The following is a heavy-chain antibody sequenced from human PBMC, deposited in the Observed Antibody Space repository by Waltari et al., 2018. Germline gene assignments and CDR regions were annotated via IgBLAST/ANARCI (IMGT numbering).Heavy chain of an antibody. Sequence: QLQLQESGSGLVKPSQTLSLTCAVSGGSISSGGYPWSWIRQPPGKGLEWIGYIYHSGSTYYNPSLKSRVTISVDRSKNQFSLKLSSVTAADTAVYYCAGSMVPSHAFDIWGQGTMVTVSS. J-gene: IGHJ3*02. CDR2: IYHSGST. V-gene: IGHV4-30-2*01. D-gene: IGHD3-10*01. CDR3: AGSMVPSHAFDI. CDR1: GGSISSGGYP.